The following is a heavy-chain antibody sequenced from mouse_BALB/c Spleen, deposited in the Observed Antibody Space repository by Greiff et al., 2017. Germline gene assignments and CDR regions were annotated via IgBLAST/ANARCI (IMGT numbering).Heavy chain of an antibody. CDR2: ISSGSSTI. CDR3: ARSYYDYDEVDYYAMDY. D-gene: IGHD2-4*01. J-gene: IGHJ4*01. V-gene: IGHV5-17*02. CDR1: GFTFSSFG. Sequence: EVKLVESGGGLVQPGGSRKLSCAASGFTFSSFGMHWVRQAPEKGLEWVAYISSGSSTIYYADTVKGRFTISRDNPKNTLFLQMTSLRSEDTAMYYCARSYYDYDEVDYYAMDYWGQGTSVTVSS.